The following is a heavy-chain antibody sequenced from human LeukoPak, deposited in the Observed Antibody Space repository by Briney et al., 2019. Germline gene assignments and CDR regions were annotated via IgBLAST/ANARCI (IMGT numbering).Heavy chain of an antibody. Sequence: GGSLRLSCAASGFTFSNYAMSWVRQAPGKGLEWVSSISGSGGSTYYADSVKGRLTISRDNSKNTSYLQMNSLRAEDTAVYYCAKADSSGWYEGNWFDPWGQGTLVTVSS. D-gene: IGHD6-13*01. CDR2: ISGSGGST. V-gene: IGHV3-23*01. CDR1: GFTFSNYA. CDR3: AKADSSGWYEGNWFDP. J-gene: IGHJ5*02.